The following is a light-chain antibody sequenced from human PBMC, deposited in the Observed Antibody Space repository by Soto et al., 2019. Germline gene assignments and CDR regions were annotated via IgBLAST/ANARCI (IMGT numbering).Light chain of an antibody. J-gene: IGLJ1*01. CDR3: SSYTSSSTSFV. Sequence: SALTQTASVSGSPGQSITISCTGPISDVGGYNYVSWYQQHTGKAPKLMIYEVSNRPSGDSNRFSGSTSGNTASLTISGLQAEDEADYYCSSYTSSSTSFVFGTGTKVTVL. CDR2: EVS. CDR1: ISDVGGYNY. V-gene: IGLV2-14*01.